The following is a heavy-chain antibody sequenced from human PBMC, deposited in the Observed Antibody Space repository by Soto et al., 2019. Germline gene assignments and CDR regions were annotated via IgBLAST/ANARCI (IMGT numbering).Heavy chain of an antibody. CDR3: ARDRLVSGSEFRSGYKFSDDYYFDY. D-gene: IGHD3-3*01. J-gene: IGHJ4*02. CDR2: IWYDGSNK. V-gene: IGHV3-33*01. Sequence: GGSLRLSCAASGFTFSSYGMHWVRQAPGKGLEWVAVIWYDGSNKYYADSVKGRFTISRDNSKNTLYLQMNSLRAEDTSVYYCARDRLVSGSEFRSGYKFSDDYYFDYWGQGTLVTVSS. CDR1: GFTFSSYG.